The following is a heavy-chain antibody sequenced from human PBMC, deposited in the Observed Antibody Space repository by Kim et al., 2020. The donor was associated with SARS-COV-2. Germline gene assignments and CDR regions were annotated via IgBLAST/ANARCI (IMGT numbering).Heavy chain of an antibody. V-gene: IGHV4-31*02. D-gene: IGHD3-3*01. J-gene: IGHJ3*02. CDR3: AGFWSGHYDAFDI. Sequence: YNPSLKSRVTISVDTSKNQFSLKLSSVTAADTAVYYCAGFWSGHYDAFDIWGQGTMVTVSS.